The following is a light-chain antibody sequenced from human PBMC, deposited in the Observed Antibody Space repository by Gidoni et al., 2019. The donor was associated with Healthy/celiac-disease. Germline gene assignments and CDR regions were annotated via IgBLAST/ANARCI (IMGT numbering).Light chain of an antibody. CDR1: QSVSSSY. V-gene: IGKV3-20*01. Sequence: GTLSLSPGERATLSCRASQSVSSSYLAGYQQQPGQAPRLLIYGASSRATGIPDRFSGSGSGTDFTLTISRLEPEDFAVYYCQQYGSSPSTFGQGTRLEIK. CDR2: GAS. J-gene: IGKJ5*01. CDR3: QQYGSSPST.